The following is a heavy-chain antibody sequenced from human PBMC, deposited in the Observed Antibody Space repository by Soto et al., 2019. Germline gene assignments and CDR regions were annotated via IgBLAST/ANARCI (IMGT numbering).Heavy chain of an antibody. CDR2: INPSGGST. CDR1: GYTFTSYY. J-gene: IGHJ6*02. Sequence: ASVKVSCKASGYTFTSYYMHWVRQAPGQGLEWMGIINPSGGSTSYAQKFQGRVTMTRDTSTSTVYMELSSLRSEDTAVYYCAREVLWFGAPRYYYGMDVWGQGTTVTVSS. D-gene: IGHD3-10*01. CDR3: AREVLWFGAPRYYYGMDV. V-gene: IGHV1-46*01.